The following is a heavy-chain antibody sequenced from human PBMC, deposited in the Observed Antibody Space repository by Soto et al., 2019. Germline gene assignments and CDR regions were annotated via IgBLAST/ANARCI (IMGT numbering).Heavy chain of an antibody. CDR2: IWYDGSNK. J-gene: IGHJ4*02. V-gene: IGHV3-33*01. CDR3: ARDWTFGGPQGYFDY. Sequence: QVQLVESGGGVVQPGRSLRLSCAASGFTFSSYGMHWVRQAPGKGLEWVAVIWYDGSNKYYADSVKGRFTISRDNSKNTLYLQMTSRRAEDTAVYYCARDWTFGGPQGYFDYWGQGTLVTVSS. D-gene: IGHD3-16*01. CDR1: GFTFSSYG.